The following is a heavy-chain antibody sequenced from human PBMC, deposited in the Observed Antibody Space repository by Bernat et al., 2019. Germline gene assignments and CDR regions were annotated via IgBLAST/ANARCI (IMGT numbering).Heavy chain of an antibody. CDR2: MNPNSGNT. V-gene: IGHV1-8*01. J-gene: IGHJ5*02. Sequence: QVQLVQSGAEVKKPGASVKVSCRASGYTFTSYDTNWVRQATGQGLEWMGWMNPNSGNTGYAQKFQGRVTMTRNTSISTAYMELSSLRSEDTAVYYCARGRNVRRLGWFDPWGQGTLVTVSS. D-gene: IGHD4-17*01. CDR3: ARGRNVRRLGWFDP. CDR1: GYTFTSYD.